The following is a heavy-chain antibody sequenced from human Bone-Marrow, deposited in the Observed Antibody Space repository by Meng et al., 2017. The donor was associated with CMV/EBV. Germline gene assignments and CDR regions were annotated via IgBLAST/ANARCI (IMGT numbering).Heavy chain of an antibody. V-gene: IGHV4-59*01. Sequence: SETLSLTCTVPGDSITIFYWNWIRQPPGKGLEWIGNVFHTGSTNYNPSLKNRVTISMDTSKNQLSLKLNSLSAADTAVYFCARGRSCLNGVCYEDHNYFGPWGQGPLVTVSS. D-gene: IGHD2-8*01. CDR2: VFHTGST. CDR3: ARGRSCLNGVCYEDHNYFGP. J-gene: IGHJ5*02. CDR1: GDSITIFY.